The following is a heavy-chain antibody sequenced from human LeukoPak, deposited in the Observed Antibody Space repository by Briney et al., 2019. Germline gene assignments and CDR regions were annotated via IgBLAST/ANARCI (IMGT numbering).Heavy chain of an antibody. CDR1: GGSFSGYY. J-gene: IGHJ5*02. CDR3: ARAELGMVRGVPSWFDP. V-gene: IGHV4-34*01. Sequence: SETLSLTCAVYGGSFSGYYWSWIRQPPGKGLEWIGEINHSGSTNYNPSLKSRVTISVDTSKNQFSLKLSSVTAADTAVYYCARAELGMVRGVPSWFDPWGRGTLVTVSS. D-gene: IGHD3-10*01. CDR2: INHSGST.